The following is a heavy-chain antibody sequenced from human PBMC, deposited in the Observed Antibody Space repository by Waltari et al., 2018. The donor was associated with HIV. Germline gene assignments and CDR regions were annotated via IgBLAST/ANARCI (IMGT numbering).Heavy chain of an antibody. CDR2: IKQDGSEK. D-gene: IGHD3-3*01. Sequence: EVQLVESGGGLVQPGGSLRLSCAASGFTFSPSWVPWARQAPGKGLEWLDNIKQDGSEKYYADSVKGRFTVSRDNNKKSLYLQMSSLRAEDTAVYYCARDLKDYDFWSPVDVWGQGTTVTVSS. V-gene: IGHV3-7*01. J-gene: IGHJ6*02. CDR3: ARDLKDYDFWSPVDV. CDR1: GFTFSPSW.